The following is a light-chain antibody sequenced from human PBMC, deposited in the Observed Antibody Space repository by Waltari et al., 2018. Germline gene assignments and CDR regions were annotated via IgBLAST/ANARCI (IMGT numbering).Light chain of an antibody. Sequence: QSALTQPRSVSGSPGQSVTISCTGTSSDVGGYNYVSWYQQHPGKAPKLMIYDVNKRPAGVPERFSGSKSGNTASLTISGLQAEDEADYHCCSYAGSYTYVVFGGGTKLTVL. CDR1: SSDVGGYNY. V-gene: IGLV2-11*01. J-gene: IGLJ2*01. CDR3: CSYAGSYTYVV. CDR2: DVN.